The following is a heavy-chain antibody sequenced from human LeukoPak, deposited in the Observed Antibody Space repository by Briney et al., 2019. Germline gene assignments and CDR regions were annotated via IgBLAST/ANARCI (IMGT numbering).Heavy chain of an antibody. CDR1: GFTFDDYA. CDR2: ISWNSGSI. D-gene: IGHD6-19*01. J-gene: IGHJ6*03. CDR3: ARDAGNSSGWYGLWRSDYYMDV. V-gene: IGHV3-9*01. Sequence: GRSLRLSCAASGFTFDDYAMHWVRQAPGKGLEWVSGISWNSGSIGYADSVKGRFTISRDNAKNSLYLQMNSLRAEDTAVYYCARDAGNSSGWYGLWRSDYYMDVWGKGTTVTVSS.